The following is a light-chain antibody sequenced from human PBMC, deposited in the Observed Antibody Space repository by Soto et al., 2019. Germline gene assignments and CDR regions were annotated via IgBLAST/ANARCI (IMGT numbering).Light chain of an antibody. V-gene: IGKV1-13*02. CDR3: QQVNSYPFT. J-gene: IGKJ4*01. CDR2: DAS. CDR1: QGIASG. Sequence: AIQLTQSPCSLAASTGERVTITCRASQGIASGLAWYQQKPGKAPKLLIQDASSLASGVPSRFSGSGSGTDFTLTISSLQPEDFAAYHCQQVNSYPFTFGGGTKLEI.